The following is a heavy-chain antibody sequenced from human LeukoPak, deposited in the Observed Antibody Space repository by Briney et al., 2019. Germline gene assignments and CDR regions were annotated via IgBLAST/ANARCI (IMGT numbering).Heavy chain of an antibody. V-gene: IGHV1-8*02. D-gene: IGHD3-9*01. Sequence: GASVKVSCKASGYTFTSYGISWVRQAPGQGLEWMGWMNPNSGNTGYAQKFQGRVTMTRNTSISTAYMELSSLRSEDTAVYYCARGVPRGRRITIFFAAPNYYYYMDVWGKGTTVTISS. CDR2: MNPNSGNT. CDR1: GYTFTSYG. CDR3: ARGVPRGRRITIFFAAPNYYYYMDV. J-gene: IGHJ6*03.